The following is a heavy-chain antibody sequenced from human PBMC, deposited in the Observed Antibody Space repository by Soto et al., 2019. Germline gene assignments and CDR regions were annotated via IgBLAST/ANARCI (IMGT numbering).Heavy chain of an antibody. CDR3: ARVYCTTTSCYINGMDV. CDR1: GYTISSGYR. CDR2: IHNTGTT. V-gene: IGHV4-38-2*01. Sequence: PSETLSLTCAVSGYTISSGYRWGWVRQPPGKGLEWIGNIHNTGTTYYNPSLKSRVTISIDTSKNEISLKLNSVTAADTAIYFCARVYCTTTSCYINGMDVWGQGTTVT. J-gene: IGHJ6*02. D-gene: IGHD2-2*02.